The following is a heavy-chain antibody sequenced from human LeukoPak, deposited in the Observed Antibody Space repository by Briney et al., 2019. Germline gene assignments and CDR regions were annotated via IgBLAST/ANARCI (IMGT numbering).Heavy chain of an antibody. CDR2: IYVGNGNT. J-gene: IGHJ4*02. V-gene: IGHV1-3*01. D-gene: IGHD3-10*01. CDR1: GYTFTSYA. Sequence: ASVKVSCKASGYTFTSYAMHWVRQAPGQRLEWMGWIYVGNGNTKYSQKFQGRVTITRDTSASTAYMELSSLRSEDTAVYYCARDLTMVRGAAGYWGQGTLVTVSS. CDR3: ARDLTMVRGAAGY.